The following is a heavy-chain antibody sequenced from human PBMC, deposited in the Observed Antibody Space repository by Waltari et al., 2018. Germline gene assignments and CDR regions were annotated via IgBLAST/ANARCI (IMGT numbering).Heavy chain of an antibody. CDR2: INTNTGNP. D-gene: IGHD1-26*01. J-gene: IGHJ4*02. Sequence: QVQLVQSGSELKKSGASVKVSCKASGYIFNTYGINWVRQAPGQGLEWMGWINTNTGNPTYVQGFTGRFVFSLDTSVSTAYLQISSLKAEDSAIYYCARGGGTFSKPQYFDSWGQGTRVTVSS. CDR3: ARGGGTFSKPQYFDS. CDR1: GYIFNTYG. V-gene: IGHV7-4-1*02.